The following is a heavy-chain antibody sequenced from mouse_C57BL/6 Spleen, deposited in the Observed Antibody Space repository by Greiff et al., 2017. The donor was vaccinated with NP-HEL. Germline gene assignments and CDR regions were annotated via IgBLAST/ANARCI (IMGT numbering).Heavy chain of an antibody. CDR1: GFSLTSYG. V-gene: IGHV2-2*01. D-gene: IGHD1-1*01. J-gene: IGHJ1*03. Sequence: QVQLKESGPGLVQPSQSLSITCTVSGFSLTSYGVHWVRQSPGKGLEWLGVIWSGGSTDYNAAFISRLSISKDNSKSQVFFKMNSLQADDTAIYYCARDFITTVEAHWYFEVWGTETTGTVSS. CDR3: ARDFITTVEAHWYFEV. CDR2: IWSGGST.